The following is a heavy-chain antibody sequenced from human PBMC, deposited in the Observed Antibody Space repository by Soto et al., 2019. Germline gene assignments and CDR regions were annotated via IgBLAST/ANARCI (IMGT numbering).Heavy chain of an antibody. CDR2: FSGSGEST. CDR1: GFTFKNFG. J-gene: IGHJ4*02. D-gene: IGHD3-10*01. CDR3: AKDLSPFKVPGLFITGTFDY. Sequence: EVRLLESGGGLVQPGGSLRLSCAASGFTFKNFGMSWVRQAPGRGLEWVSAFSGSGESTDYADSVKGRFTISRDNSKNTLYLQMNSLRAEDTALYYCAKDLSPFKVPGLFITGTFDYWGRGTLVTVSS. V-gene: IGHV3-23*01.